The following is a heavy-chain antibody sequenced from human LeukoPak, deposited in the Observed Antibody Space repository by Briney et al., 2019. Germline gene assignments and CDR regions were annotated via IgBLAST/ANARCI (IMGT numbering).Heavy chain of an antibody. Sequence: PGGSLRLSCIASGFNFEDYAMHWVRQVPGKGLEWVSGISWHSGSVGYGDSVKGRFTISRDNAKNSLYLQMNSLRPEDTALYYCVKESGVVSGWYGLQYFDLWGQGTLVTVAS. CDR1: GFNFEDYA. D-gene: IGHD6-19*01. CDR3: VKESGVVSGWYGLQYFDL. J-gene: IGHJ4*02. V-gene: IGHV3-9*01. CDR2: ISWHSGSV.